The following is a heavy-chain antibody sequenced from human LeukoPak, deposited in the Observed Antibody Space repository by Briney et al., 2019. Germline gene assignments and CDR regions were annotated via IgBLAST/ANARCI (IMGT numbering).Heavy chain of an antibody. V-gene: IGHV4-34*01. CDR2: INHSGST. Sequence: SETLSLTCAVYGGSFSGYYWSWLRQPPGKGLEWIGEINHSGSTNYNPSLKSRVTISVDTSKNQFSLKLSSVTAADTAVYYCARGGGGYYYYYYMDVWGKGTTVTVSS. CDR1: GGSFSGYY. D-gene: IGHD2-15*01. CDR3: ARGGGGYYYYYYMDV. J-gene: IGHJ6*03.